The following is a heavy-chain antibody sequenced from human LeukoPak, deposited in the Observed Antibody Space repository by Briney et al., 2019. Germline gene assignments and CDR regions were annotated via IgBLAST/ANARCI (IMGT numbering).Heavy chain of an antibody. V-gene: IGHV3-33*01. CDR1: GFTFSSYG. Sequence: GRSLRLSCAASGFTFSSYGMQWVRQAPGKGLEWVAVTWYDGSSKYYTDSVKGRFTISRDNSKDTLYLQMNSLRADDTGIYYCARSGGRGWYPADYWGQGTLVTVSS. CDR3: ARSGGRGWYPADY. CDR2: TWYDGSSK. D-gene: IGHD6-19*01. J-gene: IGHJ4*02.